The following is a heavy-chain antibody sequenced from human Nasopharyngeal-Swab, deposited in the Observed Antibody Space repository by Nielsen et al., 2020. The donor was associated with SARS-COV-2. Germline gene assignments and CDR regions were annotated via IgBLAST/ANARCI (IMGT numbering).Heavy chain of an antibody. J-gene: IGHJ4*02. V-gene: IGHV3-23*01. CDR2: ISGSDGST. D-gene: IGHD3-3*02. Sequence: VRQAPGKGLEWVSGISGSDGSTYYADSVKGRLAISRDTSKNTLYLQMNSLRAEDTAVYYCATHLFYFDYWGQGTLVTVSS. CDR3: ATHLFYFDY.